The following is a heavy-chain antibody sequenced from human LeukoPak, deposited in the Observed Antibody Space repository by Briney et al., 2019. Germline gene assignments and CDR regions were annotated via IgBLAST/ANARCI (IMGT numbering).Heavy chain of an antibody. Sequence: ASVKVSCKASGYTFTSYGINWVRQAPGQGLEWMGWISGHNGHTNYVQKMQGRVTMTTDTSANTAYMELRNLTSDDTAVYYCARGPGIAVAGVFDYWGQGSLVTVSS. J-gene: IGHJ4*02. V-gene: IGHV1-18*04. CDR2: ISGHNGHT. D-gene: IGHD6-19*01. CDR3: ARGPGIAVAGVFDY. CDR1: GYTFTSYG.